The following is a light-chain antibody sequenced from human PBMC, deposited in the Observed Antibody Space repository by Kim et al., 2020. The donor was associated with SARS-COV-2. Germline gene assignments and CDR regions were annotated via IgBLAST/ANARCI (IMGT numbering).Light chain of an antibody. V-gene: IGLV4-69*01. Sequence: QLVLTHSPSASASLGASVKLTCTLSNGHSSYAIAWHQQQPEKGPRYLMKLNSDGSHSKGDGIPDRFSGSSSGAERYLTISSLQSEDEADYYCQTWGTGIQVFGGGTKLTVL. J-gene: IGLJ3*02. CDR2: LNSDGSH. CDR3: QTWGTGIQV. CDR1: NGHSSYA.